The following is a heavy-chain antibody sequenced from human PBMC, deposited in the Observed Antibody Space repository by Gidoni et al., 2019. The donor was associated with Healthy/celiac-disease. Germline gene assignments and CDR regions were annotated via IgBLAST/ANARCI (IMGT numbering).Heavy chain of an antibody. CDR3: ARSSGVVIVSWFDP. J-gene: IGHJ5*02. Sequence: EVQLVESGGGLVKPGGSLRLSCAAPGFTFSSYSMNWVRQAPGKGLEWVSSISSSSSYIYYADSVKGRFTISRDNAKNSLYLQMNSLRAEDTAVYYCARSSGVVIVSWFDPWDQGTLVTVSS. CDR1: GFTFSSYS. V-gene: IGHV3-21*01. CDR2: ISSSSSYI. D-gene: IGHD3-3*01.